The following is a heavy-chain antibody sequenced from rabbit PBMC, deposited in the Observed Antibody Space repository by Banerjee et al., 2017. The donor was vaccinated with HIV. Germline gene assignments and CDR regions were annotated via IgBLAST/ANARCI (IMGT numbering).Heavy chain of an antibody. D-gene: IGHD5-1*01. CDR1: GFSFSGNYY. Sequence: QLLEESGGDLVKPGASLTLTCTASGFSFSGNYYMCWVRQAPGKGLEWIGCIYSSSGSTWYASWAKGRFTISKTSSTTVTLQMTSLTAADTATYFCARGGSYGSPLWGPGTLVTVS. CDR2: IYSSSGST. CDR3: ARGGSYGSPL. V-gene: IGHV1S40*01. J-gene: IGHJ4*01.